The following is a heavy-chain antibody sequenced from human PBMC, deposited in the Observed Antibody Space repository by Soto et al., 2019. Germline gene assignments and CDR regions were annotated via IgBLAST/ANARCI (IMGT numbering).Heavy chain of an antibody. CDR1: GGTFSSYA. J-gene: IGHJ6*04. V-gene: IGHV1-69*06. D-gene: IGHD3-3*01. CDR3: ARLVITIFGVVIIRYGMDV. Sequence: QVQLVQSGAEVKKPGSSVKVSCKASGGTFSSYAISWVRQAPGQGLEWMGGIIPIFGTANYAQKFQGRVTITADKSTSRAYMELSSLRSEDTAVYYCARLVITIFGVVIIRYGMDVWGKGTTVTVSS. CDR2: IIPIFGTA.